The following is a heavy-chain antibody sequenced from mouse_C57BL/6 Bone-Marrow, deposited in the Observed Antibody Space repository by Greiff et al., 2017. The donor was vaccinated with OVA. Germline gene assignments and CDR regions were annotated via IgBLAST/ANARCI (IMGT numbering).Heavy chain of an antibody. V-gene: IGHV1-22*01. J-gene: IGHJ2*01. CDR1: GYTFTDYN. D-gene: IGHD4-1*01. CDR2: INPNNGGT. Sequence: VHVKQSGPELVKPGASVKMSCKASGYTFTDYNMHWVKQSHGKSLEWIGYINPNNGGTSYNQKFKGKATLTVTKSSSTAYMELRSLTSEDSAVYYYAREVTGCDDWGQGTTLTVAS. CDR3: AREVTGCDD.